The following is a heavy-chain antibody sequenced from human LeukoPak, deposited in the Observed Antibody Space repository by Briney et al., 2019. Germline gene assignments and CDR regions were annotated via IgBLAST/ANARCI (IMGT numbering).Heavy chain of an antibody. CDR1: GGSISSYY. Sequence: SETLSLTCTASGGSISSYYGSGIREPPGKGLEWIGYIYYSGSTNYHPSLKSTLTISVDTSKNQFSLKLSSVSAADTAVYYCARGDYDSSGYYGGWFYPWGQGTLVTVSS. J-gene: IGHJ5*02. CDR2: IYYSGST. CDR3: ARGDYDSSGYYGGWFYP. D-gene: IGHD3-22*01. V-gene: IGHV4-59*01.